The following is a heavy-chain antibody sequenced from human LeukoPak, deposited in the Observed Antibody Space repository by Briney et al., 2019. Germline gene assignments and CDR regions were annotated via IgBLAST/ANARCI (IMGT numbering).Heavy chain of an antibody. CDR3: ARGSSGSSFDY. J-gene: IGHJ4*02. Sequence: SETRSLTCTVSGGSISSSDYYWGWIRQPPGKGLESIGSIYYSGSTYYNPSLKSRVTISVDTFKNQFSLKLSSVTAADTAVYYCARGSSGSSFDYWGQGTLVTVSS. V-gene: IGHV4-39*07. CDR2: IYYSGST. CDR1: GGSISSSDYY. D-gene: IGHD3-10*01.